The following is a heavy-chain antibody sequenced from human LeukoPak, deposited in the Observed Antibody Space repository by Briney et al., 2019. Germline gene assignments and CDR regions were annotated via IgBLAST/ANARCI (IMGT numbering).Heavy chain of an antibody. CDR1: GGSISGYC. Sequence: PSETLSLTCTVSGGSISGYCWSWIRQPPGKGLEWIGYIYYSGTTNYNPSLKSRVTISVDTSKNQFSLKVNSVTAADTAVYYCARQGRYMAAAGAPNFEYWGQGALVTVSS. D-gene: IGHD6-13*01. CDR3: ARQGRYMAAAGAPNFEY. V-gene: IGHV4-59*08. CDR2: IYYSGTT. J-gene: IGHJ4*02.